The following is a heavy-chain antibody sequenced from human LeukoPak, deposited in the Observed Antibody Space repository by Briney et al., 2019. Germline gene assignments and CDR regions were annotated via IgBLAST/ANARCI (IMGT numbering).Heavy chain of an antibody. Sequence: GGSLRLSCAASGFTFSSCAVSWVRQAPGKGLEWVSVISGSGGSTNYADSVKGRFTISRDNSKNTLYLQMNSLRAEDTAVYYCAKRVGATSVGDYWGQGTLVTVSS. J-gene: IGHJ4*02. D-gene: IGHD1-26*01. CDR2: ISGSGGST. V-gene: IGHV3-23*01. CDR1: GFTFSSCA. CDR3: AKRVGATSVGDY.